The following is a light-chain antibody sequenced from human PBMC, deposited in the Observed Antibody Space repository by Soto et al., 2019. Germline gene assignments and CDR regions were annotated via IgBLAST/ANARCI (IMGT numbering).Light chain of an antibody. CDR3: SSYTSRSTAQLG. CDR2: DVS. V-gene: IGLV2-14*01. J-gene: IGLJ2*01. Sequence: QSALTQPASVSGSPGQSITVSCTGTSSDVGGYNYVSWYQQHPGKAPKLMIYDVSNRPSGVSNRFSGSKSGNTASLTISGRQAQDEAAYYCSSYTSRSTAQLGFGGGTKVTVL. CDR1: SSDVGGYNY.